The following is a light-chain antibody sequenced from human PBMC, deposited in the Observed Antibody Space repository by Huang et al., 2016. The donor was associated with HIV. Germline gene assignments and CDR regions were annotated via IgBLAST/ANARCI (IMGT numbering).Light chain of an antibody. CDR2: ASS. J-gene: IGKJ3*01. Sequence: DIQMTQSPTSLSASVGDRVTITCRPSQGIANYLAWYQQKPGKVPQLLIYASSTLQSGVQSRFSGSGSVTDFTLTISSLQPEDVATYYCQGYNSAPFTFGPGTKVDLK. V-gene: IGKV1-27*01. CDR1: QGIANY. CDR3: QGYNSAPFT.